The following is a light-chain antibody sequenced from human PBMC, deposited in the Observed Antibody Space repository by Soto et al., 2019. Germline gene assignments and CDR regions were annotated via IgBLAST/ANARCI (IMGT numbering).Light chain of an antibody. Sequence: EIVMTQSPATLSVSPGERATLSCRASQSVSSNLAGYQQKPGQAPRLLIYGASTRATGIPARFSGSGSGTAFTLTISSLQSENFAVYYCQQYNNWPPFTVGGGTKVEIK. CDR3: QQYNNWPPFT. CDR1: QSVSSN. J-gene: IGKJ4*01. CDR2: GAS. V-gene: IGKV3-15*01.